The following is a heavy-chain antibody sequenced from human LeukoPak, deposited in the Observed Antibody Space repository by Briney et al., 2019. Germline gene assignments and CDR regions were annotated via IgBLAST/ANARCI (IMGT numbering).Heavy chain of an antibody. D-gene: IGHD2-21*02. J-gene: IGHJ4*02. CDR2: IYHSGST. CDR3: ERDQAYCGGDCYFDF. Sequence: PSETLSLTCAVSDYSISSAYYWGWIRQPPGKGLEWIGSIYHSGSTGYNPSLKSRVTISVDTSKNQFSLKLRSVTAADTAVYYCERDQAYCGGDCYFDFWGQGTLVTVSS. CDR1: DYSISSAYY. V-gene: IGHV4-38-2*02.